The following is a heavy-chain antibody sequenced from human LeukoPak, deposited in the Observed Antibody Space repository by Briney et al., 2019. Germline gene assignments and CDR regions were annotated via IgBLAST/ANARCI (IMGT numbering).Heavy chain of an antibody. CDR2: FDPEDGET. D-gene: IGHD5-18*01. CDR1: GYTLTELS. V-gene: IGHV1-24*01. CDR3: ATGERDTAMANFDY. J-gene: IGHJ4*02. Sequence: ASVKVSCKVSGYTLTELSMHWVRQAPGKGLEWMGGFDPEDGETIYAQKFQGRVTMTEDTSTDTAYMELSSLRSEDTAVHYCATGERDTAMANFDYWGQGTLVTVSS.